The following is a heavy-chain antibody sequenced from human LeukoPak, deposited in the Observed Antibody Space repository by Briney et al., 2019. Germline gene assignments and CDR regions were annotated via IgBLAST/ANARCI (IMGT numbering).Heavy chain of an antibody. D-gene: IGHD5-18*01. CDR1: GVSITSYY. J-gene: IGHJ4*02. V-gene: IGHV4-59*01. CDR3: ARGRYTYGGAVGDYFDY. CDR2: IYHSGST. Sequence: PSETLSLTCTVSGVSITSYYWSWIRQPPGKGLEWIGYIYHSGSTNYNPSLKSRVTISVDTSKNQFSLKLSSVTAADTAVYYCARGRYTYGGAVGDYFDYWGQGTLVTVFS.